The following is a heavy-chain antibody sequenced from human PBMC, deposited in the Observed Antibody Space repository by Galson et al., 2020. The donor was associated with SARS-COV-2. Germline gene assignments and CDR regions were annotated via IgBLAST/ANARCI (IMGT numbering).Heavy chain of an antibody. D-gene: IGHD3-10*01. CDR1: GFIFSRYA. Sequence: GGSLRLSCAASGFIFSRYAMNWVRQAPGKGLERVSAISGSGETTYYADSVKGRFTVSRDNSTNTVYLQVDSLRAEETAVYYCPRDRSYYFGSGSYTIEYWGHGALVTVSS. V-gene: IGHV3-23*01. CDR3: PRDRSYYFGSGSYTIEY. CDR2: ISGSGETT. J-gene: IGHJ4*01.